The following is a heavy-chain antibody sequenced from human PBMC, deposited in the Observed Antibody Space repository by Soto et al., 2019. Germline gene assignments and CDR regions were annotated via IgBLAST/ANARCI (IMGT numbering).Heavy chain of an antibody. CDR3: AKAGRIAAAGTLDY. CDR2: ISYDGSNK. V-gene: IGHV3-30*18. Sequence: QVQLVESGGGVVQPGRSLRLSCAASGFTFSSYGMHWVRRAPGKGLEWVAVISYDGSNKYYADSVKGRFTISRDNSKNTLYLQMNSLRAEDTAVYYCAKAGRIAAAGTLDYWGQGTLVTGSS. CDR1: GFTFSSYG. J-gene: IGHJ4*02. D-gene: IGHD6-13*01.